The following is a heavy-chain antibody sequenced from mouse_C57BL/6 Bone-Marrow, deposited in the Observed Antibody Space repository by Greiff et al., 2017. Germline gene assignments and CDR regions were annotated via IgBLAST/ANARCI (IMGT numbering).Heavy chain of an antibody. V-gene: IGHV1-15*01. CDR2: IDPETGGT. CDR3: TRGETY. J-gene: IGHJ3*01. Sequence: QVQLKESGAELVRPGASVTLSCKASGYTFTDYEMHWVKQTPVHGLEWIGAIDPETGGTAYNQKFKGKAILTADKSSSTAYMELRSLTSEDSAVYYCTRGETYWGQGTLVTVSA. CDR1: GYTFTDYE.